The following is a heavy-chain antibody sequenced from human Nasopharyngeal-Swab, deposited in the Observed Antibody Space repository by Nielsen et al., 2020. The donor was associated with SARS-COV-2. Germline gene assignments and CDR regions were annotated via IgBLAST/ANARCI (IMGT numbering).Heavy chain of an antibody. CDR2: FDPEDGET. J-gene: IGHJ6*02. Sequence: ASVKVSCKVSGYTLTELSMHWVRQAPGKGLEWMGGFDPEDGETIYAQKFQGRVTMTEDTSTDTAYMELSSLRSEDTAVYYCARGELRYFDWLLHSDYYYGMDVWGQGTTVTVSS. CDR1: GYTLTELS. V-gene: IGHV1-24*01. D-gene: IGHD3-9*01. CDR3: ARGELRYFDWLLHSDYYYGMDV.